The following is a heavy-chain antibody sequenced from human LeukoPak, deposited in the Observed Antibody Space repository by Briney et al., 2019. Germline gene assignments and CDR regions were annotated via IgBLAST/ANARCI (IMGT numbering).Heavy chain of an antibody. D-gene: IGHD3-22*01. V-gene: IGHV3-23*01. CDR1: GFTFSSFA. Sequence: GGSLRLSCAASGFTFSSFAMSWVRQAPGEGLEWVSAISGSGGRTYSADSVKGRFTISRDNSRNTLYLQMNSLRAEDMAVYYCAKKTHYYDSSGYYDYWGQGTLVTVSS. J-gene: IGHJ4*02. CDR3: AKKTHYYDSSGYYDY. CDR2: ISGSGGRT.